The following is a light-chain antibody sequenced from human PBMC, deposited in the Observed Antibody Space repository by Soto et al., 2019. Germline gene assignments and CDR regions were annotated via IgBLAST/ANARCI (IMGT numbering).Light chain of an antibody. V-gene: IGLV2-11*01. J-gene: IGLJ2*01. CDR2: DVS. CDR1: SSDVGGYNY. CDR3: CSYAGSYNVV. Sequence: QSALTQPRSVSGSPGQSVTISCTGTSSDVGGYNYVSWYQQHPGKAPKLMIYDVSKRPSGVPDRLSGSKSGNTASLTISGLQAEDEADYYCCSYAGSYNVVFGGGTKRTVL.